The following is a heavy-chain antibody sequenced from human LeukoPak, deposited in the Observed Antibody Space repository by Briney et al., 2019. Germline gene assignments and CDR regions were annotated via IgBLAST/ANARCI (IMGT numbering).Heavy chain of an antibody. J-gene: IGHJ3*02. CDR2: IIPILGIA. CDR1: GGTFSSYA. CDR3: ARDRSRGSGYYLPSRPDAFDI. D-gene: IGHD3-22*01. Sequence: ASVKVSCKASGGTFSSYAISWVRQAPGQGLEWMGRIIPILGIANYAQKFQGRVTITADKSTSTAYMELSSLRSEDTAVYYCARDRSRGSGYYLPSRPDAFDIWGQGTMVTVSS. V-gene: IGHV1-69*04.